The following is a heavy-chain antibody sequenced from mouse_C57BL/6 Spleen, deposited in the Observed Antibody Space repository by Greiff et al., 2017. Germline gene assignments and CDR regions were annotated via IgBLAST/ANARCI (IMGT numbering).Heavy chain of an antibody. J-gene: IGHJ1*03. CDR3: TGVYDGV. CDR2: IRLKSDNYAT. CDR1: GFTFSNYW. V-gene: IGHV6-3*01. Sequence: EVMLVESGGGLVQPGGSMKLSCVASGFTFSNYWMNWVRQSPEKGLEWVAQIRLKSDNYATHYAESVKGRFTISRDDSKSSVYLQMNNLGAEDTGIYYCTGVYDGVWGTGTTVTVSS. D-gene: IGHD2-12*01.